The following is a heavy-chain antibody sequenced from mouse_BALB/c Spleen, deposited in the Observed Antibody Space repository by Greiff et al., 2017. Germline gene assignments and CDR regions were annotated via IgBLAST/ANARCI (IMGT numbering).Heavy chain of an antibody. J-gene: IGHJ3*01. Sequence: EVKLVESGGGLVKPGGSLKLSCAASGFNFSSYAMSWVRQTPEKRLEWVASISSGGSTYYPDRVKGRFTISRDNARNILYLQMSSLRSEDTAMYYCARDGYDGCFAYWGQGTLVTVSA. CDR2: ISSGGST. CDR3: ARDGYDGCFAY. V-gene: IGHV5-6-5*01. CDR1: GFNFSSYA. D-gene: IGHD2-2*01.